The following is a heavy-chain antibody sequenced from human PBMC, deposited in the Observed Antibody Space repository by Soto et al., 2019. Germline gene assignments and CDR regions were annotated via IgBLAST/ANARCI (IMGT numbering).Heavy chain of an antibody. J-gene: IGHJ4*02. CDR3: AREVQVHTPAFVY. Sequence: QVQLVQSGAEMKKPGSSVKVSCQSSGGTFNTYAMNWVRQAPGQGPEWMGDISPMFGAANYAPKFQGRVTITADESTGTPYMQLSCLTSEDTALYFCAREVQVHTPAFVYWGQGTLVTVSS. D-gene: IGHD3-10*01. CDR1: GGTFNTYA. V-gene: IGHV1-69*19. CDR2: ISPMFGAA.